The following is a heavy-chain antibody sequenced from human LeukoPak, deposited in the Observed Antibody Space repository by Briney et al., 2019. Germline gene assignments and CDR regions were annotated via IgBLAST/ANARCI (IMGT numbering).Heavy chain of an antibody. D-gene: IGHD6-19*01. Sequence: GASVKVSCKASGYTFISNYIHWVRQAPGQGLEWVGIINPNNGATTYAQRLQGRIAMTRDTSTSTVYMELSSLRSEDTAVYYCAGEGAVAGNDYWGQGTLVAVSS. V-gene: IGHV1-46*04. CDR3: AGEGAVAGNDY. CDR2: INPNNGAT. J-gene: IGHJ4*02. CDR1: GYTFISNY.